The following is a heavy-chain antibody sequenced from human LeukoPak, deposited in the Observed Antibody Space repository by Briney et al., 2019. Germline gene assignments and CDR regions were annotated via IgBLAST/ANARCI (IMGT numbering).Heavy chain of an antibody. D-gene: IGHD3-10*01. V-gene: IGHV3-53*01. J-gene: IGHJ4*02. Sequence: GGSLRLSCAASGFAVYSNYMSWVRQAPGKGLECVSVIYSGISTYYADSVKGRFTISRDNSKNMLYLQMNSLRAEDTAVYYCVGDPRQGFGAPQGYFDYWGQGTLVTVSS. CDR3: VGDPRQGFGAPQGYFDY. CDR2: IYSGIST. CDR1: GFAVYSNY.